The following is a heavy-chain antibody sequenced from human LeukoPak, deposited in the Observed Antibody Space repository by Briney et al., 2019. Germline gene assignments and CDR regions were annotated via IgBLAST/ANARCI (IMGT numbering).Heavy chain of an antibody. D-gene: IGHD2-2*01. Sequence: ASVKVSCKASGGTFSSYAISWVRQAPGQGLEWMGGIIPIFGTANYAQKFQGRVTITADESTSTAYMELSSLRSEDTAVYYRARNYCSSTSCENYYYYGMDVWGQGTTVTVSS. V-gene: IGHV1-69*13. CDR1: GGTFSSYA. CDR2: IIPIFGTA. J-gene: IGHJ6*02. CDR3: ARNYCSSTSCENYYYYGMDV.